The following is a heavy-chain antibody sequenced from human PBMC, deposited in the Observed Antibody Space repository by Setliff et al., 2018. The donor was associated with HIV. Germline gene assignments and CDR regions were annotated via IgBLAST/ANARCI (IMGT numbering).Heavy chain of an antibody. D-gene: IGHD1-7*01. CDR3: ATFYKLTGTTSFDY. V-gene: IGHV1-24*01. CDR1: GYTLRELS. Sequence: GASVKVSCKVSGYTLRELSIHWVRQPPGQGLEWMGGFDPEKGETIYAQKFQDRVTMTEDTSTDTTHMEVRGLRSEDTAIYYCATFYKLTGTTSFDYWGQGTLVTVSS. J-gene: IGHJ4*02. CDR2: FDPEKGET.